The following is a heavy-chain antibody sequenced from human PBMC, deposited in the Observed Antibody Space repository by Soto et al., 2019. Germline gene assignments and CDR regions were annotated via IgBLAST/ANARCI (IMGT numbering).Heavy chain of an antibody. Sequence: EVQLLDSGGGLVQPGGSLRLYCAASGFTFSNYAMSWVRQAPGKGLEWVSGVGGSGDSTYYADSVKGRFTISRDNSKDTLYLQMNSLRAEDTAVYYCAKSTLGYCSGGSCYPPHYFDYWGQGTLVTVSS. CDR3: AKSTLGYCSGGSCYPPHYFDY. CDR1: GFTFSNYA. J-gene: IGHJ4*02. V-gene: IGHV3-23*01. D-gene: IGHD2-15*01. CDR2: VGGSGDST.